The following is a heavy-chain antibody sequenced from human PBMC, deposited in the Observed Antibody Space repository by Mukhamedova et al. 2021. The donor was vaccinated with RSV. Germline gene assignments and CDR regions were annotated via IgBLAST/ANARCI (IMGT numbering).Heavy chain of an antibody. V-gene: IGHV3-23*01. D-gene: IGHD6-19*01. Sequence: QAPGKGLEWVSGITDRDGTTYYADSVKGRFTISRDDSKNTLYLHMNSLRAEDTAVYYCAKDLRGSGWDSEYWGQGTLVTGSS. CDR3: AKDLRGSGWDSEY. J-gene: IGHJ4*02. CDR2: ITDRDGTT.